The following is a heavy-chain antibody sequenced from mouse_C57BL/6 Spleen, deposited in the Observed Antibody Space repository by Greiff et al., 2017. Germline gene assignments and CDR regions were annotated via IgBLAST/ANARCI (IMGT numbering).Heavy chain of an antibody. CDR1: GYTFTSYW. V-gene: IGHV1-50*01. J-gene: IGHJ2*01. CDR2: IDPSDSYT. Sequence: QVQLQQPGAELVKPGASVKLSCKASGYTFTSYWMQWVKQRPGQGLEWIGEIDPSDSYTNYNQKFKGKATLTVDTSSSTAYMQLSSLTSEDSAVYYCAREGGGTSDYWGQGTTLTVSS. CDR3: AREGGGTSDY. D-gene: IGHD4-1*01.